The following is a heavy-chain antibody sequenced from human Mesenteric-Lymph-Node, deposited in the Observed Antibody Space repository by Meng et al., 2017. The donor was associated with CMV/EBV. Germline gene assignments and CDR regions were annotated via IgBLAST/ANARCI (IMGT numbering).Heavy chain of an antibody. CDR2: ISPNSGAT. J-gene: IGHJ5*02. Sequence: CKASANTSPGYAVHWLLPAPGQGLEWMGRISPNSGATDYAQNFQGRVTLTRNTSISTAYMELSSLRSDDTAVYYCARDIAGYNWFDPWGQGTLVTVSS. CDR3: ARDIAGYNWFDP. CDR1: ANTSPGYA. D-gene: IGHD2-15*01. V-gene: IGHV1-2*06.